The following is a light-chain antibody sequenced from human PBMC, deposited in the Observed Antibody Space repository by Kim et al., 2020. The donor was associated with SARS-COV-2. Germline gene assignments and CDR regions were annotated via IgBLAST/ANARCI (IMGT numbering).Light chain of an antibody. Sequence: FPGERATLSCRASQSVSSSYLAWYQQKPGQAPRLLIYAASSRATGIPDRFSGSGSGTDFTLTISRLEPDDFALYYCQQYGNSPWTFGQGTKVDIK. J-gene: IGKJ1*01. CDR1: QSVSSSY. V-gene: IGKV3-20*01. CDR3: QQYGNSPWT. CDR2: AAS.